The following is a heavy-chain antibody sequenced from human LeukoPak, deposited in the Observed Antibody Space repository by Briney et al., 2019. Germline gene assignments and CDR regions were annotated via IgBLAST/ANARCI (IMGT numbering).Heavy chain of an antibody. V-gene: IGHV1-2*02. CDR2: INPNSGGT. CDR1: GYTFIAYY. J-gene: IGHJ6*02. D-gene: IGHD6-13*01. Sequence: ASVKVSCKASGYTFIAYYMHWVRQAPGQGLEWMVWINPNSGGTNYAQKFQGRGTMARDTSISTAYMELSRLRSDDTAVYYCARDSSSWGNYGMDVWGQETTVTVSS. CDR3: ARDSSSWGNYGMDV.